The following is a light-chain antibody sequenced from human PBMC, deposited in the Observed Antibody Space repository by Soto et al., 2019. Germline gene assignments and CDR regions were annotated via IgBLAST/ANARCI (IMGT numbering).Light chain of an antibody. Sequence: QSVLAQPASVSGSPGQSITISCTGTSSDIGVYNYVSWYQQHPGKAPKLMICEVSNRPSGVSSRFSGSKSGNTASLTISGLRAEDEADYYCTSFTTTSIWVFGGGT. CDR2: EVS. J-gene: IGLJ3*02. V-gene: IGLV2-14*01. CDR3: TSFTTTSIWV. CDR1: SSDIGVYNY.